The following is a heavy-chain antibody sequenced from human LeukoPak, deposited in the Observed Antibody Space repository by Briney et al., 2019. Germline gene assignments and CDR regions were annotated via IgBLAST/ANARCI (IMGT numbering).Heavy chain of an antibody. Sequence: GGSLRLSCAASGFTFSSYSMNWVRQAPGKGLEWVSSISSSSSYIYYADSVKGRFTISRDNAKNSLYLQMNSLRAEDTAVYYCARDLTDWNHGLDYWGQGTLVTVSS. J-gene: IGHJ4*02. V-gene: IGHV3-21*01. CDR1: GFTFSSYS. CDR2: ISSSSSYI. D-gene: IGHD1-1*01. CDR3: ARDLTDWNHGLDY.